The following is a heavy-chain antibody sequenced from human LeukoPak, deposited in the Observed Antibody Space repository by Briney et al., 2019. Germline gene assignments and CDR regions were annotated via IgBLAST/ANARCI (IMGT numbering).Heavy chain of an antibody. J-gene: IGHJ5*02. V-gene: IGHV4-34*01. CDR3: ARPPRYCSSTSCYNGGNWFDP. D-gene: IGHD2-2*02. Sequence: SETLSLTCAVYGGSFSGYYWSWIRQPPGKGLEWIGEINHSGSTNYNPSLKSRVTISVDTSKNQFSLKLSSVTAADTAVYYCARPPRYCSSTSCYNGGNWFDPWGQGTLVTVSS. CDR2: INHSGST. CDR1: GGSFSGYY.